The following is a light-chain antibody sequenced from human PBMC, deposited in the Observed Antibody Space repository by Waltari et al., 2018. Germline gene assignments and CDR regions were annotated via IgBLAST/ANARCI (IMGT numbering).Light chain of an antibody. CDR3: CSYAGRYTFV. J-gene: IGLJ1*01. CDR2: EVT. V-gene: IGLV2-11*02. Sequence: QSALTQPRSVSRSPGQSVPISSTATIRHLGSYHYVSRYQQHPGKAPKLIIYEVTKRPSGVPDRLSGSKSGNTASLTISGLQAEDEADYYCCSYAGRYTFVFGTGTKVTVL. CDR1: IRHLGSYHY.